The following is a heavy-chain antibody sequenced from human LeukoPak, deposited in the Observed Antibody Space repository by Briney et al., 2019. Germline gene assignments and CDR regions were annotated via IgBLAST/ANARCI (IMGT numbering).Heavy chain of an antibody. Sequence: ASVKVSCKASGGTFSSYTISWVRQAPGQGLEWMGRIIPILGIANYAQKFQGRATITADKSTSTAYMELSSLRSEDTAVYYCARDRGDIVVVPAGTPDYWGQGTLVTVSS. D-gene: IGHD2-2*01. J-gene: IGHJ4*02. V-gene: IGHV1-69*04. CDR3: ARDRGDIVVVPAGTPDY. CDR1: GGTFSSYT. CDR2: IIPILGIA.